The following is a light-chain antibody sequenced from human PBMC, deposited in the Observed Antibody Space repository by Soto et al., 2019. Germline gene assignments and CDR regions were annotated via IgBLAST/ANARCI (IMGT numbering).Light chain of an antibody. Sequence: QSVLTQPASVSGSPGQSITISCTGTSSDVGGYNYVSWYQQHPGKAPKLMIYEVSNRLSGVSNRFSGSKSGNTASLTISGLQAEDEADYYCSSYTRSSTWVFGGGTKHRP. CDR3: SSYTRSSTWV. CDR2: EVS. CDR1: SSDVGGYNY. V-gene: IGLV2-14*01. J-gene: IGLJ3*02.